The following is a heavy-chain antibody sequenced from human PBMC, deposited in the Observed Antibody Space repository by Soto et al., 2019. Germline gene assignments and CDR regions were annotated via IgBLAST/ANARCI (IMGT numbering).Heavy chain of an antibody. V-gene: IGHV3-30-3*01. CDR3: ARDDYGMDV. CDR1: GFTFNTYA. Sequence: GSLRLSCAASGFTFNTYAMHWVRQAPGKGLEWVAVISHDGSNKYYADSVKGRFTISRDNSKNTLYLQMNSLRAEDTAVYYCARDDYGMDVWGQGTTVTVSS. CDR2: ISHDGSNK. J-gene: IGHJ6*02.